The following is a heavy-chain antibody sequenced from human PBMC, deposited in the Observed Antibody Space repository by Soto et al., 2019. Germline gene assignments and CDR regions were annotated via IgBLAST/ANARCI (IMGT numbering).Heavy chain of an antibody. V-gene: IGHV3-48*01. D-gene: IGHD3-3*01. CDR1: GFTFSSYS. CDR2: ISSSSTTK. Sequence: GGSLRLSCAASGFTFSSYSMNWVRQAPGKGLEWASYISSSSTTKYYADSVKGRFTISRDNAKNSLYLQMNSLRAEDTAVYYCAREGGERFWEWFFTSARGMDVWGKGTTVTVSS. CDR3: AREGGERFWEWFFTSARGMDV. J-gene: IGHJ6*04.